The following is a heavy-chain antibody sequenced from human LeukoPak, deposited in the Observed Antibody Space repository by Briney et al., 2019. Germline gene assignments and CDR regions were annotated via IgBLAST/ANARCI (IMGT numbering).Heavy chain of an antibody. Sequence: ASVKVSCKASGATFTTYAIIWVRQAPGQGLEWMGIINPSGGSTSYAQKFQGRVTMTRDTSTSTVYMELSSLRSEDTAVYYCARDMEPYSYGSEALDYWGQGTLVTVSS. J-gene: IGHJ4*02. D-gene: IGHD5-18*01. CDR3: ARDMEPYSYGSEALDY. V-gene: IGHV1-46*01. CDR1: GATFTTYA. CDR2: INPSGGST.